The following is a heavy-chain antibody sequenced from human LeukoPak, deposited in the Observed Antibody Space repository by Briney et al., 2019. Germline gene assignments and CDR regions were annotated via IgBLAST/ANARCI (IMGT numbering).Heavy chain of an antibody. CDR2: IYSSGST. V-gene: IGHV4-38-2*02. J-gene: IGHJ5*02. CDR1: GYSISSGYY. D-gene: IGHD6-19*01. CDR3: ARGYNSAWYINWFDP. Sequence: SETLSLTCTVSGYSISSGYYWGWIRQPPGKGLEWIGSIYSSGSTYYNPSLKSRVTISLDTSKNQFSLKLSSVTAADTAVYYCARGYNSAWYINWFDPWGQGTLVTVSS.